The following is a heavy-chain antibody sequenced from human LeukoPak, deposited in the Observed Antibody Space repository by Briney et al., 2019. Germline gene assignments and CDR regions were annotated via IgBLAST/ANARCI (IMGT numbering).Heavy chain of an antibody. CDR2: INPSGGST. V-gene: IGHV1-46*01. J-gene: IGHJ6*03. D-gene: IGHD2-2*01. Sequence: ASVKVSCKASGYTFTSYYMHWVRRAPGQGLEWMGIINPSGGSTSYAQKFQGRVTMTRDMSTSTVYMELSSLRSEDTAVYYCARALPAANYYMDVWGKGTTVTISS. CDR3: ARALPAANYYMDV. CDR1: GYTFTSYY.